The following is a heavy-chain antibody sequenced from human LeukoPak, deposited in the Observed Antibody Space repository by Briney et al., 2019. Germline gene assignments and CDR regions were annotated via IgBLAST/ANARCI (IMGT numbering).Heavy chain of an antibody. CDR1: GGSISSYY. CDR3: ARDRGYSYGLYYYYYDMDV. CDR2: IYYSGST. D-gene: IGHD5-18*01. J-gene: IGHJ6*02. Sequence: PSETLSLTCTVSGGSISSYYWSWIRQPPGKGLEWIGYIYYSGSTNYNPSLKSRVTISVDTSKNPFSLKLSSVTAADTAVYYCARDRGYSYGLYYYYYDMDVWGQGTTVTVSS. V-gene: IGHV4-59*01.